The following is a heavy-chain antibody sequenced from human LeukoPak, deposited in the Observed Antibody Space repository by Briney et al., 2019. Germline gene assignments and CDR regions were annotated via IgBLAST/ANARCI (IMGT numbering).Heavy chain of an antibody. CDR2: IYYSGST. J-gene: IGHJ4*02. CDR3: ARLGAKSFSPCDY. D-gene: IGHD1-26*01. V-gene: IGHV4-39*01. Sequence: SETLSLTCTVSGGSISSSRYYWGWIRQPPGKGLEWIGSIYYSGSTYYNPSLKSRVTISVDTSKNQFSLKLSSVTAADTAVYYCARLGAKSFSPCDYWGQGTLVTVSS. CDR1: GGSISSSRYY.